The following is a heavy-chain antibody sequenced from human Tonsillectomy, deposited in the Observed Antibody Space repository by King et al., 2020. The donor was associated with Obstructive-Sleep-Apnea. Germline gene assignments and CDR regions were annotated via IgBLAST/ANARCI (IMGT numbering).Heavy chain of an antibody. CDR3: TSLSGSYYNGENYYYDGMDV. CDR2: IRSKAYGGTS. J-gene: IGHJ6*02. CDR1: GFTFGDYA. D-gene: IGHD3-10*01. V-gene: IGHV3-49*03. Sequence: DVQLVESGGGLVQPGRSLRLSCTASGFTFGDYAMSWFRQAPGKGLEWVGFIRSKAYGGTSEYAASVKGRFTISRDDSKSTAYLQMHSLKTEDTAVYYCTSLSGSYYNGENYYYDGMDVGDQGTTVTVSS.